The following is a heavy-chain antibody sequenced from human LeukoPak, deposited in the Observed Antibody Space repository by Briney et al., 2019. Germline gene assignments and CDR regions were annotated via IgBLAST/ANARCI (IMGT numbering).Heavy chain of an antibody. CDR3: ARDHGWEPHMDV. CDR2: ISYDGSNK. Sequence: GRSLRLSCAASGFTFSSYAMHWVRQAPGKGLEWVAVISYDGSNKYYADSVKGRFTISRDNAKNSLYLQMNSLRAEDTAVYYCARDHGWEPHMDVWGQGTTVTVSS. J-gene: IGHJ6*02. D-gene: IGHD1-26*01. CDR1: GFTFSSYA. V-gene: IGHV3-30*04.